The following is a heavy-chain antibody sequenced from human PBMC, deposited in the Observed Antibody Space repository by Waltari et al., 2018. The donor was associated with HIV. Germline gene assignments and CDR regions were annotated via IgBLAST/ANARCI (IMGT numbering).Heavy chain of an antibody. CDR2: INPNSGAT. CDR1: GYTFTGYY. J-gene: IGHJ6*02. D-gene: IGHD3-10*01. Sequence: QGLLVQSGTEMKKPGASVKVSCRASGYTFTGYYSHWVRQAPGQGLEWVGWINPNSGATNYAQKFQGRVTMTRDTSISTAYMDLSGLRSDDTAVYYCVRDQRWTVIFYYYKGMDVWGQGTTVTVSS. V-gene: IGHV1-2*02. CDR3: VRDQRWTVIFYYYKGMDV.